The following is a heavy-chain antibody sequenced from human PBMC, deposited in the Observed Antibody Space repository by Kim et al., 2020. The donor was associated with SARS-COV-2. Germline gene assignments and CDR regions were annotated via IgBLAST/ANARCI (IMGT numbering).Heavy chain of an antibody. CDR3: ARDLGSGSSHLFFDP. D-gene: IGHD3-10*01. Sequence: SETLSLTCTVSGGSISSYYWSWIRQPPGKGLEWIGYIYYSGSTNYNPSLKSRVTISVDTSKNQFSLKLSSVTAADTAVYYCARDLGSGSSHLFFDPWGQGTLVTVSS. J-gene: IGHJ5*02. CDR2: IYYSGST. CDR1: GGSISSYY. V-gene: IGHV4-59*13.